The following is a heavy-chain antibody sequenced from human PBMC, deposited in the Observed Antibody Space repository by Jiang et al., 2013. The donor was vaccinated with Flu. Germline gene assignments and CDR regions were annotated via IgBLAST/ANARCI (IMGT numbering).Heavy chain of an antibody. J-gene: IGHJ5*02. Sequence: GQGLEWMGWINTNTGNSTYAQGFTGRFVFSLDTSVSTAYLQISSLKAEDTAVYYCARGIRNYYASGSSNWFDPWGQGTLVTVSS. V-gene: IGHV7-4-1*02. CDR2: INTNTGNS. CDR3: ARGIRNYYASGSSNWFDP. D-gene: IGHD3-10*01.